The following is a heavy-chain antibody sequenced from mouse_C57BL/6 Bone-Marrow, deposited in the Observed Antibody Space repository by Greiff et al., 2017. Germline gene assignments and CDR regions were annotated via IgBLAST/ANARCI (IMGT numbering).Heavy chain of an antibody. D-gene: IGHD5-5*01. CDR3: TINYLYAMDY. V-gene: IGHV1-15*01. Sequence: VQLQQSGAELVRPGASVTLSCKASGYTFTDYEMHWVKQTPVHGLEWIGAIDPETGGTAYNQKFKGKAILTADKSSSTAYMELRSLTSEDSAVYYCTINYLYAMDYWGQGTSVTVSS. CDR2: IDPETGGT. CDR1: GYTFTDYE. J-gene: IGHJ4*01.